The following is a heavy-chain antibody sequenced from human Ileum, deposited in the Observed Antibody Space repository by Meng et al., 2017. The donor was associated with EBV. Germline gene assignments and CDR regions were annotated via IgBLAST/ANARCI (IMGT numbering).Heavy chain of an antibody. CDR3: ANRRPASGPLGDY. Sequence: QVQLQESGPGLLKPSATRSLTCAVSGASISSTNWGSWVRQPPGKGLEWIGDIYHSGSTNYNPSLKSRVTISIDASKNQFSLKVSSVTAADTAMYYCANRRPASGPLGDYWGQGTLVTVSS. CDR2: IYHSGST. D-gene: IGHD2-2*01. J-gene: IGHJ4*02. V-gene: IGHV4-4*02. CDR1: GASISSTNW.